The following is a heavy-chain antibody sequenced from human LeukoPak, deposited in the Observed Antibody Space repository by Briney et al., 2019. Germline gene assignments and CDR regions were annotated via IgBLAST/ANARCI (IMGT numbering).Heavy chain of an antibody. CDR1: GGSISSSSYY. D-gene: IGHD6-13*01. Sequence: SETLSLTCTVSGGSISSSSYYWGWIRQPPGKGLEWIGSIYYSGSTYYNPSLKSRVTISVDTSKNQFSLKLSSVTAADTAVYYCARLRAATGEAHFDYWGQGTLVTVSS. CDR3: ARLRAATGEAHFDY. CDR2: IYYSGST. J-gene: IGHJ4*02. V-gene: IGHV4-39*07.